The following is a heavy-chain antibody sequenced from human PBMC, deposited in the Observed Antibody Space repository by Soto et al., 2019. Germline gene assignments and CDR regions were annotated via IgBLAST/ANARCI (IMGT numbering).Heavy chain of an antibody. CDR2: IYYSGST. D-gene: IGHD3-9*01. Sequence: SETLSLTCAVSGGSISSGGYSWSWIRQPPGKGLEWIGYIYYSGSTYYNPSLKSRVTISVDTSKNQFSLKLSSVTAADTAVYYCARGSSPRYFDLIYYYYGMDVWGQGTTVTVSS. CDR1: GGSISSGGYS. J-gene: IGHJ6*02. CDR3: ARGSSPRYFDLIYYYYGMDV. V-gene: IGHV4-31*11.